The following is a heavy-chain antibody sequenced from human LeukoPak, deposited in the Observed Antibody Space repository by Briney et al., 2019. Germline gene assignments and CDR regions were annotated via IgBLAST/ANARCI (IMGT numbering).Heavy chain of an antibody. CDR1: GFTFSGSA. CDR2: IRSKANSYAT. D-gene: IGHD5-12*01. V-gene: IGHV3-73*01. Sequence: PGGSLRLSCAASGFTFSGSAMHWVRQASGKGLEWVGRIRSKANSYATAYAASVKGSFTISRDDSKNTAYLQMNSLKTEDTAVYYCTRQYSGYDRGVYYYYYGMDVWGQGTTVTVSS. J-gene: IGHJ6*02. CDR3: TRQYSGYDRGVYYYYYGMDV.